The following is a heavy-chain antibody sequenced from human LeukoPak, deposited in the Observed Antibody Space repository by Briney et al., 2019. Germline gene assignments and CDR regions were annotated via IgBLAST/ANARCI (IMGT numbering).Heavy chain of an antibody. D-gene: IGHD2-2*01. V-gene: IGHV1-8*03. CDR1: GYTFTSYD. Sequence: ASVKVSCKASGYTFTSYDINWVRQATGQGLERMGWMNPNSGNTGYAQKFQGRVTITRNTSISTAYMELSSLRSEDTAVYYCASIPYCSSTSCAAGDYWGQGTLVTVSS. CDR2: MNPNSGNT. CDR3: ASIPYCSSTSCAAGDY. J-gene: IGHJ4*02.